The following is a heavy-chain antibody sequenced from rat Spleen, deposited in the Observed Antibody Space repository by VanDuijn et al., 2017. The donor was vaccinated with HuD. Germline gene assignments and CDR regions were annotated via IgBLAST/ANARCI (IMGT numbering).Heavy chain of an antibody. V-gene: IGHV5S23*01. Sequence: EVQLVESGGGLVQPGRSLKLSCSASGFTFTNYDMAWVRQAPTKGLEWIASISTGGGNTYYRDSVKGRFTISRDNAKSTLSRQMDSLRSEDTATYYWATRDNNYGYWGQGVMVTVSS. CDR1: GFTFTNYD. CDR2: ISTGGGNT. D-gene: IGHD1-10*01. J-gene: IGHJ2*01. CDR3: ATRDNNYGY.